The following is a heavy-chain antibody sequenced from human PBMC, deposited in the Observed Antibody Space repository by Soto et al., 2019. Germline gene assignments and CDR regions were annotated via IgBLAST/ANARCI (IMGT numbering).Heavy chain of an antibody. CDR3: ARALFVSSGRHLD. D-gene: IGHD3-22*01. Sequence: SVKVSCKASGYTFTSYGISWVRQAPGQGLEWMGGIIPIFGTANYAQKFQGRVTITADESTSTAYMELSSLRSEDTAVYYCARALFVSSGRHLDGGQETLVTVSS. CDR1: GYTFTSYG. J-gene: IGHJ4*02. V-gene: IGHV1-69*13. CDR2: IIPIFGTA.